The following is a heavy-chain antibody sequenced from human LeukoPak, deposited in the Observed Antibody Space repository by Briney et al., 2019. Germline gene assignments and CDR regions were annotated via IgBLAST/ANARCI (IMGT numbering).Heavy chain of an antibody. Sequence: GGSLRLSCAASGFTFSSSGMHWVGQPPGKGLEWVAVVSYDGRNKYYADSVKGRFTISRDNSENTVYLQMNNLRAEDTALYYCAGRPTGYSSGYVYWGQGALVTVSS. D-gene: IGHD5-18*01. V-gene: IGHV3-30*03. CDR1: GFTFSSSG. J-gene: IGHJ4*02. CDR3: AGRPTGYSSGYVY. CDR2: VSYDGRNK.